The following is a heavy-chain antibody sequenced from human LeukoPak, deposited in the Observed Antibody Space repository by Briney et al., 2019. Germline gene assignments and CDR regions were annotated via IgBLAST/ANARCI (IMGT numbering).Heavy chain of an antibody. CDR2: INHSGST. D-gene: IGHD5-12*01. J-gene: IGHJ4*02. Sequence: KPSETLSLTCAVYGGSFSGYYWSWIRQPPGKGLEWIGEINHSGSTNYNPSLKSRVTISVDTSKNQFSLKLSSVTAADTAVYYCARGPSGNDDYWGQGTLVTVSS. CDR3: ARGPSGNDDY. CDR1: GGSFSGYY. V-gene: IGHV4-34*01.